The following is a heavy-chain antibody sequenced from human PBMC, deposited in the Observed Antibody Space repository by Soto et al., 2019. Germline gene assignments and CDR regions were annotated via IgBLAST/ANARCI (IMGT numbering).Heavy chain of an antibody. J-gene: IGHJ4*02. D-gene: IGHD6-13*01. CDR1: GGTFSSYA. CDR3: AREVERRAAAGTRICYFDY. V-gene: IGHV1-69*06. Sequence: SVKVSCKASGGTFSSYAISWVRQAPEQGLEWMGGVIPIFGTANCAQKFQGRVTSTADKSTSTAYMELSSLRSEDTAVYYCAREVERRAAAGTRICYFDYWGQGTLVTVSS. CDR2: VIPIFGTA.